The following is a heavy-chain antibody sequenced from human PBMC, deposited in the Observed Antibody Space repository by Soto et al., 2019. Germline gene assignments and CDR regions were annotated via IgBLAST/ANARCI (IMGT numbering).Heavy chain of an antibody. CDR1: GFTFSSYA. CDR3: ARVYAKDFWSGYPGPPYGMHV. D-gene: IGHD3-3*01. CDR2: ISYDGSNK. J-gene: IGHJ6*02. Sequence: LGGSLRLSCAASGFTFSSYAMPWVRQAPGKGLEWVAVISYDGSNKYYADSVKGRFTISRDNSKNTLYLQMNSLRAEDTAVYYCARVYAKDFWSGYPGPPYGMHVWGQGTTVTVSS. V-gene: IGHV3-30-3*01.